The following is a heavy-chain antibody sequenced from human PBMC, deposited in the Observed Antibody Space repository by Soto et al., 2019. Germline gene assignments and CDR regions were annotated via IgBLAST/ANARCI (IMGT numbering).Heavy chain of an antibody. CDR2: IYPGDSDT. CDR3: ARQRLWGTSGYYYFEN. J-gene: IGHJ4*02. Sequence: GESLKISCKGSGHIFSNYWIGWVRQMPGKGLEWMGIIYPGDSDTRYSPSFQGQVTITVDKSINTAYLQWSRLKASDTAMYYCARQRLWGTSGYYYFENWGQGTLVTVSS. CDR1: GHIFSNYW. D-gene: IGHD3-22*01. V-gene: IGHV5-51*01.